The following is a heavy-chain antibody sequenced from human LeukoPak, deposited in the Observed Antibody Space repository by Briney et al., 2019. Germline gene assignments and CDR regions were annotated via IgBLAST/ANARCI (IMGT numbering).Heavy chain of an antibody. CDR3: ARRYYYNLGSFPFDF. Sequence: SESLSLTCAVSGGPFSGYFWSWIRQSSGKGLECIGEIHNSGTTNYNPSLNSRVTISEDTSKSQFYLNLSSVTAADTAVYYCARRYYYNLGSFPFDFWGQGTLVTVSS. J-gene: IGHJ4*02. CDR2: IHNSGTT. CDR1: GGPFSGYF. D-gene: IGHD3-10*01. V-gene: IGHV4-34*01.